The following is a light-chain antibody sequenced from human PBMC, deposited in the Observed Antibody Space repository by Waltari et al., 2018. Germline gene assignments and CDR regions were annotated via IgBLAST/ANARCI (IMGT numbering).Light chain of an antibody. V-gene: IGKV4-1*01. CDR3: LQYFSSPYS. CDR1: PSVLYSPNNKNY. Sequence: DIVTTQSPDSPASSLGERATITCNLSPSVLYSPNNKNYVAWYQHKPRQPPKLLIYWASARESGVPDRFSGSGSGTDFTLTITRLQAEDVAVYYCLQYFSSPYSFGQGTKLEIK. CDR2: WAS. J-gene: IGKJ2*01.